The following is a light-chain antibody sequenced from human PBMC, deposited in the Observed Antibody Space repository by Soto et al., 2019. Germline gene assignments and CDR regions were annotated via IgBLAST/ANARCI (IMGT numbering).Light chain of an antibody. J-gene: IGKJ1*01. CDR2: KAS. V-gene: IGKV1-5*03. CDR1: QTISSW. Sequence: DIQMTQSPSTLSGSVGDRVTSTCRASQTISSWLAWYQQKPGKAPKLLIYKASTLKSGVPSRFSGCGSGTEFTLTIISLHPDDFATDYCQHYNSYSEAFGQGTKVELK. CDR3: QHYNSYSEA.